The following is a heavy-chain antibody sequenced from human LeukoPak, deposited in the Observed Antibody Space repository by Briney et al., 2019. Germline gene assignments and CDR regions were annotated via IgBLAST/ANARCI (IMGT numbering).Heavy chain of an antibody. CDR3: ARESFGSGSYAFDI. Sequence: SETLSLTCTVSGGSISNYYWSWIRQPPGKGLEWIGYIYYSGSTNYNPSLKSRVTISVDTSKNQFSLKLSSVTAADTAVYYCARESFGSGSYAFDIWGQGTMVTVSS. CDR2: IYYSGST. J-gene: IGHJ3*02. CDR1: GGSISNYY. D-gene: IGHD3-10*01. V-gene: IGHV4-59*01.